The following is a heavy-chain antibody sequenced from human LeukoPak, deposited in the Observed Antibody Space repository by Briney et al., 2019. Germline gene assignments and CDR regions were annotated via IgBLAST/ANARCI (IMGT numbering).Heavy chain of an antibody. J-gene: IGHJ6*03. CDR3: AKFRGQLLSHYYMDV. CDR1: GFTFSTYA. Sequence: GGSLRLSCAASGFTFSTYAMNWVRQAPGKGLEWVSSISGGGVSTYYADSVKGRFTISRDNSKNTLYLQMNSLRAEDTAAYYCAKFRGQLLSHYYMDVWGKGTTVTVCS. D-gene: IGHD2-2*01. CDR2: ISGGGVST. V-gene: IGHV3-23*01.